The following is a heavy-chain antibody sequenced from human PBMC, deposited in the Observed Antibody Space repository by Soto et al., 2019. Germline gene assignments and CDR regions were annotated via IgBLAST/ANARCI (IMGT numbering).Heavy chain of an antibody. D-gene: IGHD2-8*02. CDR2: ISKSGSGSAT. V-gene: IGHV3-11*01. CDR3: ARRRVVYAWNSQILEL. J-gene: IGHJ4*02. CDR1: GFPFTDYY. Sequence: QVQLVESGGGLVKPGGSLRLSCAGSGFPFTDYYMNWIRQAPGKGLEWVSYISKSGSGSATLYADSVKGRFPISRDNAKISVYLQMTSVRREDMAVYYCARRRVVYAWNSQILELWGKGILVTVS.